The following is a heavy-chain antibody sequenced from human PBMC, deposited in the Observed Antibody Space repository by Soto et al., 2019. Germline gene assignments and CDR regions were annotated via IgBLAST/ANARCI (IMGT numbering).Heavy chain of an antibody. Sequence: SETLSLTCTVSGGSISSYYWGWIRQPPGKGLEWIGYIYYSGSTNYNPSLKSRVTISVDTSKNQFSLKLSSVTAADTAVYYCARVNSGYPGNWFDPWGQGTLVTVSS. CDR3: ARVNSGYPGNWFDP. CDR1: GGSISSYY. D-gene: IGHD5-12*01. CDR2: IYYSGST. J-gene: IGHJ5*02. V-gene: IGHV4-59*01.